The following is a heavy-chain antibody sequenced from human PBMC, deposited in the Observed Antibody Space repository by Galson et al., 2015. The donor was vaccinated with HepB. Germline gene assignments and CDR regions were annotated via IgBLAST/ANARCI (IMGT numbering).Heavy chain of an antibody. J-gene: IGHJ5*02. V-gene: IGHV3-72*01. CDR1: GFTFSDHY. D-gene: IGHD3-16*01. Sequence: SLRLSCAASGFTFSDHYMDWVRQAPGKGLEWVGRIRNSPNSYTTEYAASVHGRVSISRDDSKNFLYLEMSSLQTDDTAIYYCVRERGATAGWGNWFDPWGRGTLVTVSA. CDR2: IRNSPNSYTT. CDR3: VRERGATAGWGNWFDP.